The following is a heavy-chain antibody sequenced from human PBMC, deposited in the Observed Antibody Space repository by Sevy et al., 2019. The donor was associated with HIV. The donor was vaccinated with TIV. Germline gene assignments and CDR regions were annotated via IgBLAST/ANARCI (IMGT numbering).Heavy chain of an antibody. J-gene: IGHJ4*02. CDR1: GFTFSDYW. V-gene: IGHV3-7*01. CDR3: ARGVTTVTPFDY. D-gene: IGHD4-17*01. CDR2: IKQDGSDK. Sequence: GGSLRLSGTASGFTFSDYWMSWVRQAPGKGLEWVANIKQDGSDKHYVDSVKGRFTISRDNAKNSLYLQMNSLRAGDTAVYYCARGVTTVTPFDYWGQRTLVTVSS.